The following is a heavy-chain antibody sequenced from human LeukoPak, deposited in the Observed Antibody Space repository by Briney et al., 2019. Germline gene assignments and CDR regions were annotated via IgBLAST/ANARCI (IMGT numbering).Heavy chain of an antibody. CDR3: AHLVWEYVGGLDV. CDR2: IYTNGRT. CDR1: GVIFKSYG. J-gene: IGHJ6*02. D-gene: IGHD1-26*01. Sequence: GGSLRLSCVASGVIFKSYGMNWVRQAPGKGLGWVSGIYTNGRTRYADCVNGRFTISRDNSKNTLFLQMQSLRVEDTAVYYCAHLVWEYVGGLDVWGQGTTVTVSS. V-gene: IGHV3-23*05.